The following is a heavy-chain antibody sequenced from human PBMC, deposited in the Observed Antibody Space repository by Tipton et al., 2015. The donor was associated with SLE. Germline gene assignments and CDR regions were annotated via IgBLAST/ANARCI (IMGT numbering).Heavy chain of an antibody. CDR3: ARDYDFWSGYLPHGMDV. CDR2: ISGHNGNT. J-gene: IGHJ6*02. D-gene: IGHD3-3*01. V-gene: IGHV1-18*01. Sequence: QVQLVQSGAEVKKPGASVKVSCKASGYTFSSYGISWVRQAPGQGLEWMGRISGHNGNTDYIQKFQGRVTMTTDTSTNTAYMELGSLKSDDTAVYYRARDYDFWSGYLPHGMDVWGQGTTVTVSS. CDR1: GYTFSSYG.